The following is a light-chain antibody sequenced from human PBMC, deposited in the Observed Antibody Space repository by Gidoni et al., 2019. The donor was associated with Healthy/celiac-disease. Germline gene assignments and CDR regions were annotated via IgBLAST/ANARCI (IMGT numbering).Light chain of an antibody. CDR3: QQYNSYSWT. Sequence: DIQMTQSPSTLSASVGDRVTITCRASQSISSWLAWYQQKPGKAPKLLIYDASSLESGVPSRFSGSGSGTKFTLTISSLQPDDFETYYCQQYNSYSWTFGQGTKVEIK. CDR2: DAS. CDR1: QSISSW. J-gene: IGKJ1*01. V-gene: IGKV1-5*01.